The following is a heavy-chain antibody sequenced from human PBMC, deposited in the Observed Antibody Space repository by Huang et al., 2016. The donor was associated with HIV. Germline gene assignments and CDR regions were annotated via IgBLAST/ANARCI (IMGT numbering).Heavy chain of an antibody. CDR3: ARSAVPGDGDWFDP. J-gene: IGHJ5*02. Sequence: QVQLVESGGGLVQPGRSLRLSCAASGFTFTNYAIHWVRQAPGKVPEGVAFRAYDGRNKFYADSVKGRFTISRDNSKSTLNLLMNSLRVDDTALYYCARSAVPGDGDWFDPWGQGTLVTVSS. V-gene: IGHV3-30*04. CDR2: RAYDGRNK. CDR1: GFTFTNYA. D-gene: IGHD6-19*01.